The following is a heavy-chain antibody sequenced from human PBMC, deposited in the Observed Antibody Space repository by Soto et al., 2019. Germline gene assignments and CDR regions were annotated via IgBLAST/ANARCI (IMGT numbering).Heavy chain of an antibody. CDR2: ISGSGGST. CDR1: GFTFSSYA. V-gene: IGHV3-23*01. CDR3: AKDRLRSPATLIVNAFDI. J-gene: IGHJ3*02. D-gene: IGHD3-3*01. Sequence: GGSLRLSCAASGFTFSSYAMSWVRQAPGKGLEWVSAISGSGGSTYYADSVKGRFTISRDNSKNTLYLQMNSLRAEDTAVYYCAKDRLRSPATLIVNAFDIWGQGTMVTVSS.